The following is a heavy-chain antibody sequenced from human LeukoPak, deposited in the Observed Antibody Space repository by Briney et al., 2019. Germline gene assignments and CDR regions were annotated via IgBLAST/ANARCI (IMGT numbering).Heavy chain of an antibody. D-gene: IGHD6-25*01. V-gene: IGHV3-7*01. CDR3: AREGRGGFDI. CDR2: VKQDGSEK. J-gene: IGHJ3*02. CDR1: GFTFSGYW. Sequence: PGGSLRLSCVASGFTFSGYWMSWIRQAPGKGLEWVANVKQDGSEKDYVGSVKGRFTISRDNAKNSVYLQMSSLRVVDTAVYYCAREGRGGFDIWGQGTMVTVSS.